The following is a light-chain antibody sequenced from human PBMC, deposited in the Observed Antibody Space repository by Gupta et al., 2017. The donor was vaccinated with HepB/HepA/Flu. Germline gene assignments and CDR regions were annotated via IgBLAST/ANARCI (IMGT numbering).Light chain of an antibody. CDR1: QSVTNNY. CDR3: QQYGSSPLT. J-gene: IGKJ4*01. V-gene: IGKV3-20*01. CDR2: GAS. Sequence: EIVLTQSPGRLSLSPGDRSTLSCRASQSVTNNYLAWYQQIRGQAPRLLIHGASSRAPGIPDRFSGSGSGTDFTLTISRLEPEDCAVYYCQQYGSSPLTFGRGTKVEIK.